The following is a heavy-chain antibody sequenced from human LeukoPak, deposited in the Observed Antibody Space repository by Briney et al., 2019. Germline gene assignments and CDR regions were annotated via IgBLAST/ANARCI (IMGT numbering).Heavy chain of an antibody. V-gene: IGHV3-23*01. Sequence: GESLRLSCAASGFHFSSYAMSWVRQAPGKGLEWVSAISGSGGSTYYADSVKGRFTISRDNSKNTLYLQMNSLRAEDTAVYYCASRGSLPYNWFDPWGQGTLVTVSS. CDR1: GFHFSSYA. CDR2: ISGSGGST. J-gene: IGHJ5*02. D-gene: IGHD2-15*01. CDR3: ASRGSLPYNWFDP.